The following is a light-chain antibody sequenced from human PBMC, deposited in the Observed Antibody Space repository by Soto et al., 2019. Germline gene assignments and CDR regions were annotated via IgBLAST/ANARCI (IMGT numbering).Light chain of an antibody. CDR2: LGS. CDR1: QSLLHSNGYNY. Sequence: DIVMTQSPLSLPVTPGEPASISCRSSQSLLHSNGYNYLDWYLQKPGQSPQLLIYLGSNRASGVPDRFSGSGSGTDFTLKISSGEAEDVGVYYCMQALHTWTVGQGTKVEL. V-gene: IGKV2-28*01. J-gene: IGKJ1*01. CDR3: MQALHTWT.